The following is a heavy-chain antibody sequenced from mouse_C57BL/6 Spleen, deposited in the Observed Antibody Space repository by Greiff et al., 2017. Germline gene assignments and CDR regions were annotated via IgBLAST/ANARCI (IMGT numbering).Heavy chain of an antibody. V-gene: IGHV5-17*01. CDR1: GFTFSDYG. CDR2: ISSGSSTI. CDR3: AREEANSPYYYAMDY. J-gene: IGHJ4*01. Sequence: EVQGVESGGGLVKPGGSLKLSCAASGFTFSDYGMHWVRQAPEKGLEWVAYISSGSSTIYYADTVKGRFTISRDNANNTLFLQMTSLRSEDTAMYYCAREEANSPYYYAMDYWGQGTSVTVSS. D-gene: IGHD3-2*02.